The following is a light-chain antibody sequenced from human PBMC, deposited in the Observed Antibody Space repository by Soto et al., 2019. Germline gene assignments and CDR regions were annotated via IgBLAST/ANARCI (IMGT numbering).Light chain of an antibody. CDR2: DAA. CDR3: QQHKNWPT. J-gene: IGKJ4*01. CDR1: QSVSSH. V-gene: IGKV3-11*01. Sequence: EIVLTQSPATLSLSPGERATLSCRASQSVSSHLVWYQQKPGQAPRLLIYDAANRATGIPARFSGSGSGTEFTLTISSLQSEDFAVYYCQQHKNWPTFGGGTKVDIK.